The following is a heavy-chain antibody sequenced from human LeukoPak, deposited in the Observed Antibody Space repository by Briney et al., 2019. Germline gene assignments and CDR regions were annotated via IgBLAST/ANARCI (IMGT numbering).Heavy chain of an antibody. J-gene: IGHJ6*02. Sequence: GGSLRLSCVAPGFTFDTSWMHWVRQAPGKGLVWVSRIHRDGNNINYADFVQGRFIVSRDNINNTLYLRMRSLRVEDTAMYYCARGLRDRYGMDVWGQGTTVTVSS. V-gene: IGHV3-74*01. CDR1: GFTFDTSW. CDR2: IHRDGNNI. CDR3: ARGLRDRYGMDV.